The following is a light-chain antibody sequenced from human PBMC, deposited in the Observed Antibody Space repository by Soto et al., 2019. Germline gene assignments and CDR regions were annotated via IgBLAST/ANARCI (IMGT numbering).Light chain of an antibody. Sequence: EIVMTQSPTILSVSPGERATLSCRASQSVSSNLAWYQQKPGQAPRLLIYGVYTRAPGIPARFSGSGSGTEFTLTISSLQSEDFAVYYCQQYNNWPPLTFGGGTKV. V-gene: IGKV3D-15*01. CDR3: QQYNNWPPLT. CDR1: QSVSSN. CDR2: GVY. J-gene: IGKJ4*01.